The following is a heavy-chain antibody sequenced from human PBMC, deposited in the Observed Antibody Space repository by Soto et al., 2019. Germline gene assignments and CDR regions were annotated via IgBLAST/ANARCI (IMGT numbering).Heavy chain of an antibody. D-gene: IGHD2-2*01. CDR1: GFTFSSYG. CDR2: ISYDGSNK. J-gene: IGHJ4*02. CDR3: AKDETEGYCSSTSCEPFDY. V-gene: IGHV3-30*18. Sequence: VQLVESGGGVVQPGRSLRLSCAASGFTFSSYGMHWVRQAPGKGLEWVAVISYDGSNKYYADSVKGRFTISRDNSKNTLYLQMNSLRAEDTAVYYCAKDETEGYCSSTSCEPFDYWGQGTLVTVSS.